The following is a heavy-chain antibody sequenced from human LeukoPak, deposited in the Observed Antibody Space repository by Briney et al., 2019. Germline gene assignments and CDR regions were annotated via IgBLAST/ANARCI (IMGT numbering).Heavy chain of an antibody. CDR2: IFWDDDK. CDR3: VHRLTSGSYFDY. CDR1: GFSLSTNGVG. J-gene: IGHJ4*02. V-gene: IGHV2-5*02. D-gene: IGHD3-10*01. Sequence: SGPTLVKPTQTLTLTCTFSGFSLSTNGVGVGWIRQPPGKALEWLAIIFWDDDKRYSPSLKSRVTITKDTSKNQVVLTMTNMDPVDTGTYYCVHRLTSGSYFDYWGQGTLVTVSS.